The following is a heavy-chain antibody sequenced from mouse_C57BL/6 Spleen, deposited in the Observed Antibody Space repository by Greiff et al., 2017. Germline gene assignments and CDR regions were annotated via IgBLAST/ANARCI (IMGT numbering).Heavy chain of an antibody. CDR1: GFNIKDDY. CDR2: IDPENGDT. V-gene: IGHV14-4*01. Sequence: VQLQQSGAELVRPGASVKLSCTASGFNIKDDYMHWVKQRPEQGLEWIGWIDPENGDTEYASKFQGKATITADTSSNTAYLQLSSLTSEDTAVYYCTRYRGCYYFDYWAQGTPLTVSS. J-gene: IGHJ2*01. D-gene: IGHD1-3*01. CDR3: TRYRGCYYFDY.